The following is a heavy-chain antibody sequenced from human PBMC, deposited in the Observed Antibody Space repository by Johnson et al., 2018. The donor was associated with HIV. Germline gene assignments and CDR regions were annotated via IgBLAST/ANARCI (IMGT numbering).Heavy chain of an antibody. J-gene: IGHJ3*02. CDR1: GFTFDDYG. V-gene: IGHV3-20*04. CDR3: AKGGVGRDGNRDAFDI. Sequence: VQLVEYGGGVVRPGGSLRLSCAASGFTFDDYGMSWVRQAPGKGLEWVSGINWNGGSTGYADSVKGRFTISRDNPKNTLYLQMNSLRREDTAVYYCAKGGVGRDGNRDAFDIWGQGTMVTVSS. D-gene: IGHD5-24*01. CDR2: INWNGGST.